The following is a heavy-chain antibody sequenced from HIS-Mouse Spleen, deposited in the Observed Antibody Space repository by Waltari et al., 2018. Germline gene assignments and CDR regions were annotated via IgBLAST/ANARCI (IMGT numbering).Heavy chain of an antibody. Sequence: EASGFTFSGSAMHWVRQASGKGLEWVGRIRSKANSYATAYAASVKGRFTISRDDSKNTAYLQMNSLKTEDTAVYYCTGGSWSGYYFDYWGQGTLVTVSS. CDR2: IRSKANSYAT. CDR3: TGGSWSGYYFDY. J-gene: IGHJ4*02. D-gene: IGHD3-3*01. CDR1: GFTFSGSA. V-gene: IGHV3-73*01.